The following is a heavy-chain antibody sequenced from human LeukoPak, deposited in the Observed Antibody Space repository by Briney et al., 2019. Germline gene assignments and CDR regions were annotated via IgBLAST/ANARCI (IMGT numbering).Heavy chain of an antibody. D-gene: IGHD3-10*01. V-gene: IGHV3-23*01. CDR3: AKGGLWFGEPNFDY. CDR2: ISGSGGST. Sequence: GGSLRLSCAASGFTFSSYAMSWVRQAPGKGLEWVSAISGSGGSTYYADSVKGRFTISRDNSKDTLYLQMNSLRAEDTAVYYCAKGGLWFGEPNFDYWGQGTLVTVSS. J-gene: IGHJ4*02. CDR1: GFTFSSYA.